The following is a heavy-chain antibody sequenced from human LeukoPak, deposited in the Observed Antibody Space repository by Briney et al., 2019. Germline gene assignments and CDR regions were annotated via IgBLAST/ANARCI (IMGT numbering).Heavy chain of an antibody. J-gene: IGHJ4*02. Sequence: PGRSLRLSCAASGFTFSSYAMHWVRQAPGKGLEWVAVISYDGSNKYYADSVKGRFTISRDNSKNTLYLQMNSLRAEDTAVYYCARDPRDYDFWSGYLPDYWGQGTLVTVSS. CDR1: GFTFSSYA. CDR3: ARDPRDYDFWSGYLPDY. D-gene: IGHD3-3*01. CDR2: ISYDGSNK. V-gene: IGHV3-30*04.